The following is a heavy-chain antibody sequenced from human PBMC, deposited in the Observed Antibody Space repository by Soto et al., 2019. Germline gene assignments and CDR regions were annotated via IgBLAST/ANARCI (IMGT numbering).Heavy chain of an antibody. CDR3: AKRRGVGLTRSSVDY. J-gene: IGHJ4*02. CDR1: GYTFNRHY. D-gene: IGHD1-26*01. Sequence: QVQLVQSGAEVRKPGASVKVSCKASGYTFNRHYIQWVRQAPGQGLEWMGMIDPSGGDTNYAKKFQGRVTLTSDTSTSTVYMELSSLRSEDTAVDYCAKRRGVGLTRSSVDYWGPGTLVIVSS. CDR2: IDPSGGDT. V-gene: IGHV1-46*02.